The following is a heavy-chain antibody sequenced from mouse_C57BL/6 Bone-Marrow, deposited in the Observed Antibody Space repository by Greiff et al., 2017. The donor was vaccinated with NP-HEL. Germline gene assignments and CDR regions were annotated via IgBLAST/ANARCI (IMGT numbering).Heavy chain of an antibody. CDR3: ARRYDYDEYYFDY. J-gene: IGHJ2*01. CDR1: GYTFTSYW. V-gene: IGHV1-55*01. Sequence: VQLQQPGAELVKPGASVKMSCKASGYTFTSYWITWVKQRPGQGLEWIGDIYPGSGSTNYNEKFKSKATLTVDTSSSTAYMQLSSLTSEDSAVYYCARRYDYDEYYFDYWGQGTTLTVSS. D-gene: IGHD2-4*01. CDR2: IYPGSGST.